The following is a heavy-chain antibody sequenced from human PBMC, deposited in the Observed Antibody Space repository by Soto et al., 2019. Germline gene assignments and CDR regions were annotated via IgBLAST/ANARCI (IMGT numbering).Heavy chain of an antibody. Sequence: SETLSLTCTVSGGSISSYYWSWIRQPPGKGLEWIGYIYYSGSTNYNPSLKSRATISLDTSKNQFSLKLSSVTAADTAVYYCVRQGPASILNTWFDPWGQGTLVTVSS. CDR3: VRQGPASILNTWFDP. CDR1: GGSISSYY. CDR2: IYYSGST. V-gene: IGHV4-59*01. J-gene: IGHJ5*02. D-gene: IGHD2-2*01.